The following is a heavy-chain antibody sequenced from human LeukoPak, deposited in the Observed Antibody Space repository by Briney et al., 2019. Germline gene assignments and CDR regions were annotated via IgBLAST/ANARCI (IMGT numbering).Heavy chain of an antibody. CDR2: ISSSSSTI. CDR1: GFTFSSYS. V-gene: IGHV3-48*04. Sequence: GGSLRLSCAASGFTFSSYSMNWVRQAPGKGLEWVSYISSSSSTIYYADSVKGRLTISRDNAKNSLYLQMNSLRAEDTAVYYCARGSFLFRNYVGGPDMDVWGKGTTVTVSS. CDR3: ARGSFLFRNYVGGPDMDV. D-gene: IGHD1-7*01. J-gene: IGHJ6*03.